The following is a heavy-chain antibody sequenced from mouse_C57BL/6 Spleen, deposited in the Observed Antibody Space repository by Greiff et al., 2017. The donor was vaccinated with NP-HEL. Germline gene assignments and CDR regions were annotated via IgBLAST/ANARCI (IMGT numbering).Heavy chain of an antibody. CDR2: IYPGSGNT. Sequence: QVQLQQSGPELVKPGASVKISCKASGYSFTSYYIHWVKQRPGQGLEWIGWIYPGSGNTKYNEKFKGKATLTADTSSSTAYMQLSSLTSEDSAVYYCARGGPWLHFDYWGQGTTLTVSS. CDR1: GYSFTSYY. J-gene: IGHJ2*01. D-gene: IGHD2-2*01. CDR3: ARGGPWLHFDY. V-gene: IGHV1-66*01.